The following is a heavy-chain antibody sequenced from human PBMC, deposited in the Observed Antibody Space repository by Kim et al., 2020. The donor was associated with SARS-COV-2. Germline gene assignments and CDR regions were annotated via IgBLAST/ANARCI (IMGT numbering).Heavy chain of an antibody. CDR3: ARSRAAAAWVAYFDY. D-gene: IGHD6-13*01. J-gene: IGHJ4*02. CDR2: INPNSGGT. V-gene: IGHV1-2*05. Sequence: ASVKVSCKASGYTFTGYYMHWVRQAPGQGLEWMGRINPNSGGTNYAQKFQGRVTMTRDTSISTAYMELSRLRSDDTVVYYCARSRAAAAWVAYFDYWGQGTLVTVSS. CDR1: GYTFTGYY.